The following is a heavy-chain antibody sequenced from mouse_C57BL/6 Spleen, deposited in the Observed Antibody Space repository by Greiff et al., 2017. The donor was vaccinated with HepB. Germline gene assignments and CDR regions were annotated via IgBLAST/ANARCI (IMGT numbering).Heavy chain of an antibody. D-gene: IGHD1-1*02. CDR1: GYTFTDYE. V-gene: IGHV1-15*01. Sequence: QVQLKESGAELVRPGASVTLSCKASGYTFTDYEMHWVKQTPVHGLEWIGAIDPETGGTAYNQKFKGKAILTADKSSSTAYMELRSLTSEDSAVYYCTRGVGPAWFAYWGQGTLVTVSA. CDR2: IDPETGGT. J-gene: IGHJ3*01. CDR3: TRGVGPAWFAY.